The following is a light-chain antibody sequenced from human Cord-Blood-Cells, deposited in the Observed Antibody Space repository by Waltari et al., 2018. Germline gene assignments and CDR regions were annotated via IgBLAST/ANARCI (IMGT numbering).Light chain of an antibody. J-gene: IGKJ4*01. CDR2: DAS. V-gene: IGKV3-11*01. Sequence: EIVLTQSPATLSLSPGERATLSCRASQSVSSYLAGYQQKPGQAPRRLIYDASNRATGIPARFSGSGSGTDFTLTISSLEPEDFAVYCCQQRSNWPPLTFGGGTKVEIK. CDR1: QSVSSY. CDR3: QQRSNWPPLT.